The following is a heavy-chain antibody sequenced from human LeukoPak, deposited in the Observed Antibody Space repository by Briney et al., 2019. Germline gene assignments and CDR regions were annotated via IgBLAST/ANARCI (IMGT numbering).Heavy chain of an antibody. CDR1: GGSISNYY. J-gene: IGHJ6*02. Sequence: SETLSLTCTVSGGSISNYYWSWIRQPPGKGLEWIGYIYYSGSTNYNPSLKSRVTISVDTSKNQFSLKPSSVTAADTAVYYCARLGVPPPFYGMDVWGQGTSVTVSS. V-gene: IGHV4-59*08. D-gene: IGHD2-8*01. CDR3: ARLGVPPPFYGMDV. CDR2: IYYSGST.